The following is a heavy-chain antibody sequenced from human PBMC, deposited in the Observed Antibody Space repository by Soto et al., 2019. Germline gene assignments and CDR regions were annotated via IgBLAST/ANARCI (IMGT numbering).Heavy chain of an antibody. CDR1: GGSFSGYY. J-gene: IGHJ4*02. D-gene: IGHD2-2*01. CDR3: ARGGGVPAAMYYFDY. Sequence: ASETLSLTCAVYGGSFSGYYWSWIRQPPGKGLEWIGEINHSGSTNYNPSLKSRVTISVDTSKNQFSLKLSSVTAADTAVYYCARGGGVPAAMYYFDYWGQGTLVTVSS. V-gene: IGHV4-34*01. CDR2: INHSGST.